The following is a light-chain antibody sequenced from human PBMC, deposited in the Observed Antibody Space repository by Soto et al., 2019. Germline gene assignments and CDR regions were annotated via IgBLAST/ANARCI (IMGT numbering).Light chain of an antibody. CDR3: SSYTSTSTLV. J-gene: IGLJ2*01. CDR1: SSDIGGYNY. CDR2: DVS. V-gene: IGLV2-14*03. Sequence: QSALTQPASVSGSPGQSITISCTGTSSDIGGYNYVSWYQHYPGKAPKLMIYDVSNRPSGVSNRFSGSKSGNTASLTISGLQAEDEADYYCSSYTSTSTLVFGGGTKVTVL.